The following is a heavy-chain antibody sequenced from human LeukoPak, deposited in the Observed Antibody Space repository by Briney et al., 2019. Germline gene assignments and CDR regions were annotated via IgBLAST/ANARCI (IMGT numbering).Heavy chain of an antibody. D-gene: IGHD6-19*01. Sequence: GGSLRLSCAASGFTFDDYAMHWVRQAPGKGLEWVSGISWNSGSIGYADSVKGRFTISRDNAKNSLYLQMNSLRAEDTALYYCAKDLAIAVAGTGLDYWGQGTLVTVSS. CDR3: AKDLAIAVAGTGLDY. V-gene: IGHV3-9*01. CDR1: GFTFDDYA. J-gene: IGHJ4*02. CDR2: ISWNSGSI.